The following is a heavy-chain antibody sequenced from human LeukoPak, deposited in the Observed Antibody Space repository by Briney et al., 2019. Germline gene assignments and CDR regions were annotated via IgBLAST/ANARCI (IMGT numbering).Heavy chain of an antibody. V-gene: IGHV1-69*13. Sequence: GASVKVSCKASGGTFSSYAISWVRQAPGQGLEWMGGIIPIFGTANYAQKFQGRVTITADESTSTAYMELSSLRSEDTAVYYCARVRSYYYDSSGNYSDYWGQGTLVTVSS. CDR2: IIPIFGTA. J-gene: IGHJ4*02. CDR1: GGTFSSYA. D-gene: IGHD3-22*01. CDR3: ARVRSYYYDSSGNYSDY.